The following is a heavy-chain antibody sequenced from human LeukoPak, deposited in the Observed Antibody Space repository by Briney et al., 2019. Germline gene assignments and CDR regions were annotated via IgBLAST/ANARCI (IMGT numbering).Heavy chain of an antibody. D-gene: IGHD4-17*01. CDR3: ARGLMTTVITGGY. J-gene: IGHJ4*02. V-gene: IGHV7-4-1*02. CDR1: GYTFTSYA. Sequence: SASVKVSCKASGYTFTSYAMNWVRQATGQGLEWKGWINTNTGNPTYAQGFTGRFVFSLDTSVSTAYLQISSLKAEDTAVYYCARGLMTTVITGGYWGQGTLVTVSS. CDR2: INTNTGNP.